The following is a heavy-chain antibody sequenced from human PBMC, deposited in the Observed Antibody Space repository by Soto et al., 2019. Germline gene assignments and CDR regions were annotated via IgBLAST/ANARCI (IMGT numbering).Heavy chain of an antibody. V-gene: IGHV1-2*02. J-gene: IGHJ3*02. D-gene: IGHD6-13*01. CDR2: INANNGGT. Sequence: VKVSCKASGYTFTGYYMHWVRQAPGQGLEWMGWINANNGGTKYSQKFQGRVTITRDTSTSTAYMELSSLRSEDTAVYYCARLPGIAAAGTIDAFDIWGQGTMVTVSS. CDR3: ARLPGIAAAGTIDAFDI. CDR1: GYTFTGYY.